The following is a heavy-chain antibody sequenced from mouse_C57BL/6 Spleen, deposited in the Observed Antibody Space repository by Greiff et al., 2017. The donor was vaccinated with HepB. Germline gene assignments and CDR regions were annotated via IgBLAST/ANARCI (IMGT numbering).Heavy chain of an antibody. CDR1: GYTFTSYW. V-gene: IGHV1-59*01. CDR2: IDPSDSYT. D-gene: IGHD2-5*01. J-gene: IGHJ1*03. Sequence: VQLQQSGAELVRPGTSVKLSCKASGYTFTSYWMHWVKQRPGQGLEWIGVIDPSDSYTNYNQKFKGKATLTVDTSSSTAYMQLSSLTSEDSAVYYCARYYSNLYFDVWGTGTTVTVSS. CDR3: ARYYSNLYFDV.